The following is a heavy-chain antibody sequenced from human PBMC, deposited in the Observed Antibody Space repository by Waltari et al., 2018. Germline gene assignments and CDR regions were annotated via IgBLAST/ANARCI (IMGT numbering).Heavy chain of an antibody. V-gene: IGHV3-30*04. J-gene: IGHJ6*02. CDR3: AGGDYGMAV. CDR2: TSNDGSSI. Sequence: QMQLVESGGGVVQPGGSLRLSFAASGFTFSGDNLYWVPQAPGKGLEWGTLTSNDGSSIHYADSVKARFFISRDNSKNALYLQLNSLITDYTAVYYCAGGDYGMAVWGQGTTVTVSS. CDR1: GFTFSGDN.